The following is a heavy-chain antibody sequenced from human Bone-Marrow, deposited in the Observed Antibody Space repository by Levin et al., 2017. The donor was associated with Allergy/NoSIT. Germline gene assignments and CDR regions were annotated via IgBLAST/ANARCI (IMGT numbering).Heavy chain of an antibody. V-gene: IGHV3-30-3*01. D-gene: IGHD3-3*01. CDR1: GFTFSSYA. CDR2: ISYDGSNK. Sequence: PGESLKISCAASGFTFSSYAMHWVRQAPGKGLEWVAVISYDGSNKYYADSVKGRFTISRDNSKNTLYLQMNSLRAEDTAVYYCASWSGITIFWGQGTMVTVSS. CDR3: ASWSGITIF. J-gene: IGHJ3*01.